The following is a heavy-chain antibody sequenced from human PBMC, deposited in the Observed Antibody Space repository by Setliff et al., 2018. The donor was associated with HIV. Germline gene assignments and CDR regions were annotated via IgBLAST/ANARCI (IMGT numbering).Heavy chain of an antibody. D-gene: IGHD3-9*01. CDR1: GFTFSSYA. Sequence: PGGSLRLSCAASGFTFSSYAMSWVRQAPGKGLECVSGISGSGDTIYYADAVKGRFTISRDNSKNILSLQMNSLRAEDTALYYCAREPYYDILTGYLDYWGQGALVTVSS. J-gene: IGHJ4*02. V-gene: IGHV3-23*01. CDR2: ISGSGDTI. CDR3: AREPYYDILTGYLDY.